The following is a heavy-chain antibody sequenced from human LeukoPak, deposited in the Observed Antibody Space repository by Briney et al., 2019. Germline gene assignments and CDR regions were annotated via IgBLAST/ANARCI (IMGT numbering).Heavy chain of an antibody. V-gene: IGHV1-18*01. J-gene: IGHJ4*02. CDR3: ARGEYSSSPFDY. CDR2: ISAYNGNT. Sequence: ASVKVSCKASDYTFTSYGISWVRKAPGQGLEGMGWISAYNGNTNYAQKVQGRVTMTTDTSTSIAYMELRSLRSDDTVVYSCARGEYSSSPFDYWGQGSLVTVSS. D-gene: IGHD6-6*01. CDR1: DYTFTSYG.